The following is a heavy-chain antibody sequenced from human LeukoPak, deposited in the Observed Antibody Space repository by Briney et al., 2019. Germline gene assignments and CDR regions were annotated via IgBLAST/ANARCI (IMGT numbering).Heavy chain of an antibody. CDR1: GFTFSHYT. D-gene: IGHD2-15*01. CDR3: ARGGVGGRGVYFDF. J-gene: IGHJ4*02. V-gene: IGHV3-21*06. Sequence: GGALTLSCAASGFTFSHYTMNWVRQAPGKGLGWGSSVSSRSSDIYYADSVKGRFTISRDNAGSSLYLQMNSLRADDTAVYYCARGGVGGRGVYFDFWGQGTPTTVSS. CDR2: VSSRSSDI.